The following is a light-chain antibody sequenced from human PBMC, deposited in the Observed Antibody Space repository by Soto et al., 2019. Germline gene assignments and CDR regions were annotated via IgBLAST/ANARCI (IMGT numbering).Light chain of an antibody. J-gene: IGKJ1*01. CDR1: QSVSSD. V-gene: IGKV3-11*01. CDR3: QQRSNWPT. CDR2: DAS. Sequence: EIVLTQSPATLSLSPGERATLSCRASQSVSSDLAWYQQKPGQAPRLLLYDASNRATGIPARFSGSGSGTDFTHTISRLEPEDFAVYYCQQRSNWPTFGQGTKVEIK.